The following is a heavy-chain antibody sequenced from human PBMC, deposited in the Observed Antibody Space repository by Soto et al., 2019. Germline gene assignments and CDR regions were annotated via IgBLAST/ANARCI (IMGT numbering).Heavy chain of an antibody. CDR1: GGSISSNSYS. CDR2: LYSSRDT. CDR3: ARHPGYCSGGSCNGQYTLDV. D-gene: IGHD2-15*01. J-gene: IGHJ6*02. Sequence: SETLSLTCSVSGGSISSNSYSWGWIRQPPGKGLEWIGTLYSSRDTYYNPSLKSRVTISADTSQNQFPLDLTSVTATDTAVYFCARHPGYCSGGSCNGQYTLDVWGQGTTVTVSS. V-gene: IGHV4-39*01.